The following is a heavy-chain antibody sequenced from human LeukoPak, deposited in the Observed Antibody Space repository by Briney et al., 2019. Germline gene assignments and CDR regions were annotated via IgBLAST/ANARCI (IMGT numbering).Heavy chain of an antibody. CDR3: AREVPADREAYMDV. J-gene: IGHJ6*03. D-gene: IGHD2-2*01. CDR1: GGSISSYY. Sequence: SETLSLTCTVSGGSISSYYWSWIRQPPGKGLEWIGYIYYSGSTNYNPSLKSRVTISVDTSKNQFSLKLSSVTAADTAVYYCAREVPADREAYMDVWGKGTTVTVSS. CDR2: IYYSGST. V-gene: IGHV4-59*12.